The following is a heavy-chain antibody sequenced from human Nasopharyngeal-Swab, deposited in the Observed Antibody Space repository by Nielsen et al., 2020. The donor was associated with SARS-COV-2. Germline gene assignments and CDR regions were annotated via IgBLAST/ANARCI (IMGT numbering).Heavy chain of an antibody. D-gene: IGHD2-2*01. V-gene: IGHV3-7*01. J-gene: IGHJ4*02. Sequence: GSLKISCAASGFTFSSYWMSWVRQAPGKGLQWVAHIKQGGSEQYYVDSVKGRFTISRDNAKNSLYLQMNSLRAEDTAIYYCARYCSTTSCPRGFDYWGQGALVTVSS. CDR1: GFTFSSYW. CDR2: IKQGGSEQ. CDR3: ARYCSTTSCPRGFDY.